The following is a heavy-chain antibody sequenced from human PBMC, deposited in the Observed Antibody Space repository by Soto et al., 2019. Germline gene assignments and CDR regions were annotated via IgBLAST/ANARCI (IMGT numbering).Heavy chain of an antibody. V-gene: IGHV3-23*01. CDR2: ISGGGDTT. D-gene: IGHD3-10*01. CDR1: GFTFNNYA. CDR3: AKGRGGSGSLTPRVDF. Sequence: EVQLLESGGGLVQPGGSLRLSCAASGFTFNNYAMTWVRQAPGKGLEWVSAISGGGDTTSYADSVQGRFTVSRAGSKNTLYLPMSSLRAEDTALYYCAKGRGGSGSLTPRVDFWGQGTLVNVS. J-gene: IGHJ4*02.